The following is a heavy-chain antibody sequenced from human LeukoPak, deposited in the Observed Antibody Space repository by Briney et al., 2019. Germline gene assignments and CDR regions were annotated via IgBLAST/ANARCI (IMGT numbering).Heavy chain of an antibody. CDR2: IRSKANSYAT. V-gene: IGHV3-73*01. Sequence: GGSLRLSCAASGFTFSGSAMHWVRQASGKGLEWVGRIRSKANSYATAYAASVKGRFTISRDDSKNTTYLQMNSLETEDTAVYYCARGVRGPYSSSWYYFDYWGQGTLVTVSS. CDR1: GFTFSGSA. CDR3: ARGVRGPYSSSWYYFDY. J-gene: IGHJ4*02. D-gene: IGHD6-13*01.